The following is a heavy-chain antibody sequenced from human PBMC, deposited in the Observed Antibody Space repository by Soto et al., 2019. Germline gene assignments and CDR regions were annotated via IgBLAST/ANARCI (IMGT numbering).Heavy chain of an antibody. CDR1: GFTFSSYS. CDR3: ARVLGYCSSTSCRPRYNWFDP. V-gene: IGHV3-21*01. Sequence: PGGSLRLSCAASGFTFSSYSMNWVRQAPGKGLEWVSSISSSSSYIYYADSVKGRFTISRDNAKNSLYLQMNSLRAEDTAVYYCARVLGYCSSTSCRPRYNWFDPWGQGTLVTVSS. J-gene: IGHJ5*02. D-gene: IGHD2-2*01. CDR2: ISSSSSYI.